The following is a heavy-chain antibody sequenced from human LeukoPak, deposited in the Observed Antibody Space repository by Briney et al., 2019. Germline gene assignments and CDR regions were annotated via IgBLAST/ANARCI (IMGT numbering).Heavy chain of an antibody. Sequence: GASVKVSCKVSGYTLTELSMHWVRQAPGKGLEWMGGFDPEDGETIYAQKFQGRVTMTEDTSTDTAYMELSSLRSEDTAVYYCATPGSCSGGSCYLGWFDPWGQGTLVTVSS. D-gene: IGHD2-15*01. CDR3: ATPGSCSGGSCYLGWFDP. CDR1: GYTLTELS. V-gene: IGHV1-24*01. J-gene: IGHJ5*02. CDR2: FDPEDGET.